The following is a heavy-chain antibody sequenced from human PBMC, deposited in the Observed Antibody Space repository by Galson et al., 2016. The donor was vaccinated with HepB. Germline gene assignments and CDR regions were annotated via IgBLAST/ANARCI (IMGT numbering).Heavy chain of an antibody. D-gene: IGHD3-10*01. J-gene: IGHJ4*02. CDR3: AHKSWFGEVSFDY. Sequence: SLRLSCAGSGLSFNNYALSWVRQAPGKGLDWVSTISGSGDSTYYADSVKGRFTISRDNSKNTLYLQMDSLRVEDTALYYCAHKSWFGEVSFDYWGQGTLVTVSS. CDR1: GLSFNNYA. CDR2: ISGSGDST. V-gene: IGHV3-23*01.